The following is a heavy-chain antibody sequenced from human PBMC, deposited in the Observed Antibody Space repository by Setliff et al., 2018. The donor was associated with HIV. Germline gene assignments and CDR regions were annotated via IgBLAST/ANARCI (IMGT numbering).Heavy chain of an antibody. J-gene: IGHJ4*03. CDR2: IRYDGSNK. Sequence: GGSLRLSCEASRFTFSNYGMHWVRQAPGKGLEWVAFIRYDGSNKDYADSVKGRFTISRDNSKNTLYLQMTSLRVEDTALYYCAKDLKWSGNYWGQGTMVTVSS. V-gene: IGHV3-30*02. CDR3: AKDLKWSGNY. D-gene: IGHD3-3*01. CDR1: RFTFSNYG.